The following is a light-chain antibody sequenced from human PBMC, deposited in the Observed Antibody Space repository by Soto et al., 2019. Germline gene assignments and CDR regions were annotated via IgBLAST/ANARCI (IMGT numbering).Light chain of an antibody. V-gene: IGKV1-5*03. Sequence: DIQMTQSPSTLSASVGDRVTITCRASQSISSWLAWYQQKPGKAPKLLIYKASSLESGVPSRFSVSGSGTEFTLTISSLQPDDFATYYRQQYNSSPTFGQGTKVEIK. J-gene: IGKJ1*01. CDR1: QSISSW. CDR2: KAS. CDR3: QQYNSSPT.